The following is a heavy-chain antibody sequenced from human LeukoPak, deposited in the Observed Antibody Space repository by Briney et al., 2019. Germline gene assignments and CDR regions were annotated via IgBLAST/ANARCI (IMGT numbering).Heavy chain of an antibody. CDR3: ARGLSGTGFDY. CDR1: SGSFSGYY. CDR2: INHSGST. J-gene: IGHJ4*02. D-gene: IGHD6-19*01. V-gene: IGHV4-34*01. Sequence: SETLSLTCAVYSGSFSGYYWSWIRQPPGKGLEWIGEINHSGSTNYNPSLKSRVTISVDTSKNQFSLKLSSVTAADTAVYYCARGLSGTGFDYWGQGTLVTVSS.